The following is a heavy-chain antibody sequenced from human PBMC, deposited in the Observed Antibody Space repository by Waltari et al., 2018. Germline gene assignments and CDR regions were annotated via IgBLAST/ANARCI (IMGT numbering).Heavy chain of an antibody. J-gene: IGHJ5*02. V-gene: IGHV3-23*04. D-gene: IGHD4-17*01. CDR1: GFTFSSYA. CDR3: AKDPRDRTTVTTYDP. Sequence: EVQLVESGGGLVQPGGSLRLSCAASGFTFSSYAMSWVRQAPGKGLEWVSAISGRGGSTDYAESVKGRFTISRDNSKNTLYLQMNSLRAEDTAVYYCAKDPRDRTTVTTYDPWGQGTLVTVSS. CDR2: ISGRGGST.